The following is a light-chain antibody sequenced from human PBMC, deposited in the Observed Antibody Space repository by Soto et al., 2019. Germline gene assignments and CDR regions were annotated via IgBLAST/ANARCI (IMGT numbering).Light chain of an antibody. CDR1: QTIYSN. Sequence: IGMTQSPATLSVSPGERATLSCRASQTIYSNVAWYQQRPGQPPRLLIYRASSRATGIPARFSGSGSGTDFTLTSSILQSDDLAVYYCQQYQNLWTFGQGTKVEIK. CDR3: QQYQNLWT. CDR2: RAS. J-gene: IGKJ1*01. V-gene: IGKV3-15*01.